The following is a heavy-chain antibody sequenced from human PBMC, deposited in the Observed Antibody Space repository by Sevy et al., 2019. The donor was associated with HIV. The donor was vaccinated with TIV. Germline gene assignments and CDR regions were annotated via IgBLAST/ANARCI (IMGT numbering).Heavy chain of an antibody. D-gene: IGHD3-22*01. CDR3: AKRERSYYDSSGNYDAFDV. V-gene: IGHV3-33*03. CDR1: GFDFSTYD. CDR2: ISFDGSDK. J-gene: IGHJ3*01. Sequence: GGSLRLSCAASGFDFSTYDMHWVRQAPGKGLEWVAFISFDGSDKWYGDSVKGRFTISRDNSKNTLYVQMNTLRDEDTAVYYCAKRERSYYDSSGNYDAFDVWGQGTSVTVSS.